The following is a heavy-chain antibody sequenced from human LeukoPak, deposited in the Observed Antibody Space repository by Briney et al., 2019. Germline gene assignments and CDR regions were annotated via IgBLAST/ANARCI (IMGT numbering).Heavy chain of an antibody. CDR1: GFTFNIYS. CDR2: IQSKTDGGTT. Sequence: PGGSLRLSCAASGFTFNIYSMNWVRQAPGKGLEWVGRIQSKTDGGTTDYAAPVKGRFTISRDDSKTTLYLQMNSLKTEDTAVYYCATDSRGAIDYSNYRYYYYYGMDVWGQGTTVTVSS. D-gene: IGHD4-11*01. V-gene: IGHV3-15*01. J-gene: IGHJ6*02. CDR3: ATDSRGAIDYSNYRYYYYYGMDV.